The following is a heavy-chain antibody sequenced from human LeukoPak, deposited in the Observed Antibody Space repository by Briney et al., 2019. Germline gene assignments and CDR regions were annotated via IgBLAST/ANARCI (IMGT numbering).Heavy chain of an antibody. CDR3: ARDSSFKGFDY. Sequence: PGGSLRLSCAASGFTFSTYWMSWVRQAPGEGLEWVANINKKGNEKYYVDSVKGRFTISRDNAKNSLYLQMNSLRAEDTAVYYCARDSSFKGFDYWGQGTLVTVSS. CDR1: GFTFSTYW. CDR2: INKKGNEK. D-gene: IGHD6-19*01. J-gene: IGHJ4*02. V-gene: IGHV3-7*05.